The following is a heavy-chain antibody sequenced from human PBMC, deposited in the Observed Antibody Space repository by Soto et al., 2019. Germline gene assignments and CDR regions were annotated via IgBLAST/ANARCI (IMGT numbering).Heavy chain of an antibody. Sequence: GGSLRLSCAASGFTFSSYSMNWVRQAPGKGLEWVSYISSSSYIYYADSVKGRFTISRDNAKNSLYLQMNSLRAEDTAVYYCARDQRAYYPPDYWGQGTLVTVSS. CDR3: ARDQRAYYPPDY. D-gene: IGHD1-26*01. CDR1: GFTFSSYS. V-gene: IGHV3-21*05. J-gene: IGHJ4*02. CDR2: ISSSSYI.